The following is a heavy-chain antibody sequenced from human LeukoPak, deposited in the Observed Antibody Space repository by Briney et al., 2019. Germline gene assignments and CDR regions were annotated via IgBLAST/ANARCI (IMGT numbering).Heavy chain of an antibody. CDR3: ARDPYYYGSGSPYYFDY. V-gene: IGHV3-21*01. Sequence: GGSLRLSCAASGFTFSSYSMNWVRQAPGKGLERVSSISSSSSYIYYADSVKGRFTISRDNAKNSLYLQMNSLRAEDTAVYYCARDPYYYGSGSPYYFDYWGQGTLVTVSS. J-gene: IGHJ4*02. CDR2: ISSSSSYI. D-gene: IGHD3-10*01. CDR1: GFTFSSYS.